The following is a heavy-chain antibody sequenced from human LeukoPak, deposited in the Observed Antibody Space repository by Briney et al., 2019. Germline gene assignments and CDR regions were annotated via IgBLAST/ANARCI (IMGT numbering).Heavy chain of an antibody. J-gene: IGHJ1*01. V-gene: IGHV3-23*01. Sequence: PGGSLRLSCAASGFTFSSYAMSWVRQAPGKGLEWVSAISGSGGSTYYADSVKGRFTISRDNSKNALYLQMNSLRAKDTAVYYCAKDLGSWCSSTSCLSFQHWGQGTLVTVSS. CDR3: AKDLGSWCSSTSCLSFQH. CDR2: ISGSGGST. CDR1: GFTFSSYA. D-gene: IGHD2-2*01.